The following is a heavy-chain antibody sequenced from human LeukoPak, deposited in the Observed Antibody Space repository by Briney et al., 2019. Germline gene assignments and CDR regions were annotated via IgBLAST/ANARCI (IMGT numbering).Heavy chain of an antibody. CDR1: GGSISNYY. CDR3: ARDLAVAAYGGFDY. D-gene: IGHD6-19*01. Sequence: SETLSLTCTVSGGSISNYYWSWIRQPPGKGLEWIGYIYYTGSTNYNPSLKSRVTISVDTSKNQFSLMMSSVTAADTAVYYCARDLAVAAYGGFDYWGQGTLVTISS. CDR2: IYYTGST. J-gene: IGHJ4*02. V-gene: IGHV4-59*01.